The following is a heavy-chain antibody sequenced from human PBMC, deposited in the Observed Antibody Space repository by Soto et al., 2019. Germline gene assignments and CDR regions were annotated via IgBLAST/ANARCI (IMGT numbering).Heavy chain of an antibody. CDR1: GGSVNNANYF. CDR2: IYYSGRT. CDR3: ARDADYGGSRGGMDV. Sequence: QVRLEESGPGLVKPSETLSLICGVSGGSVNNANYFWNWIRHHPENGLEWIGYIYYSGRTRYNPSFKTRATLSIDHSKNHFSLRLNSVTVADTAVYFCARDADYGGSRGGMDVWGRGTTVTVSS. D-gene: IGHD4-17*01. J-gene: IGHJ6*02. V-gene: IGHV4-31*11.